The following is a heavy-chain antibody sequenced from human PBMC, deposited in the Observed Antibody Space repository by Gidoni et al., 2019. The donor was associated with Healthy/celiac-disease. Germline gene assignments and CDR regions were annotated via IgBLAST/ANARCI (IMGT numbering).Heavy chain of an antibody. CDR1: GYSFTSYW. Sequence: EVQLVQSGAEVKKPGESLRISCKGSGYSFTSYWISCVRQMPGKGLEWMGRIDPSDSYTNYSPSFQGHVTISADKTISTAYQQWSSLKASDTAMYYCARPSVRHYDFWSGYGSGYYGMDVWGQGTTVTVSS. J-gene: IGHJ6*02. CDR3: ARPSVRHYDFWSGYGSGYYGMDV. V-gene: IGHV5-10-1*03. CDR2: IDPSDSYT. D-gene: IGHD3-3*01.